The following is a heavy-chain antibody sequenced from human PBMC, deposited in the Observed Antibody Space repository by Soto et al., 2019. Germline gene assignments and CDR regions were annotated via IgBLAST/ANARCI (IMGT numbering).Heavy chain of an antibody. D-gene: IGHD3-10*01. CDR3: ARRLYGSGTYYYYYGMDV. CDR2: VYYSGST. Sequence: WETLSLTCTVSGGSVSSGSYYWSWIRQPPGKGLEWIGYVYYSGSTNYNPSLKSRVTISVDTSKNQFSLKLSSVTAADTAVYYCARRLYGSGTYYYYYGMDVWGQGTTVTVSS. J-gene: IGHJ6*02. CDR1: GGSVSSGSYY. V-gene: IGHV4-61*01.